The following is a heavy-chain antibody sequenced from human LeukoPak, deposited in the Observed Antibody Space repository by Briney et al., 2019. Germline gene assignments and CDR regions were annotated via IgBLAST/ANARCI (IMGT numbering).Heavy chain of an antibody. D-gene: IGHD3-22*01. Sequence: SQTLSLTCTVSXGXXXXXXXXXSXXXXXXXXGXXXXGYXYYSGSTYYNPHLXSXVTISLDTSNNQFSLKLSSVTAADTAVYYCARHDSSGQFDYWGQGTLVTVSS. CDR2: XYYSGST. CDR1: XGXXXXXXXX. V-gene: IGHV4-31*01. J-gene: IGHJ4*02. CDR3: ARHDSSGQFDY.